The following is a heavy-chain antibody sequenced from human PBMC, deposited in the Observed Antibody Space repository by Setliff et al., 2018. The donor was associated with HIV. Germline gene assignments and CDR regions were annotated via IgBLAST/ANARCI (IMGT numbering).Heavy chain of an antibody. V-gene: IGHV4-59*11. CDR2: IYYSGNT. CDR1: GGSISSHY. Sequence: PSETLSLTCTVSGGSISSHYWSWIRQPPGKGLQWIGYIYYSGNTYYTPSLASRVSISVDTSKNQFSLKLSSVTAADTAVYYCASTRTYYFDYWGQGTLVTVS. CDR3: ASTRTYYFDY. J-gene: IGHJ4*02.